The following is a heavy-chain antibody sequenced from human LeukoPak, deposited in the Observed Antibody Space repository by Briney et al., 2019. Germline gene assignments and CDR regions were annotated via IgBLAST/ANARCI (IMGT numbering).Heavy chain of an antibody. CDR3: ARGGRSAAY. D-gene: IGHD2-15*01. J-gene: IGHJ4*02. V-gene: IGHV3-48*03. CDR2: ISSSGSTI. Sequence: TGGSLRLSCAAPGFTFSSYVMNCVRQALGKGLEWVSSISSSGSTIYYADSVKGRFTISRDNAKNSLYLQMNSLRAEDTAVYYCARGGRSAAYWGQGTLVTVTS. CDR1: GFTFSSYV.